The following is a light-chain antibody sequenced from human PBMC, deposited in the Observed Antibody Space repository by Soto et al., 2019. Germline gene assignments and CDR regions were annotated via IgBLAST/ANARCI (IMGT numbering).Light chain of an antibody. Sequence: ETVLTQSPGTLSLSPGERATLSCRASQSISSGYLAWYQQRPGQAPRLLISGASNRATGIPDRFSGSGSGTDFTLTISGLEPEDFAVYYCQQYGGSALVTFGGGTKVEIK. J-gene: IGKJ4*01. V-gene: IGKV3-20*01. CDR1: QSISSGY. CDR2: GAS. CDR3: QQYGGSALVT.